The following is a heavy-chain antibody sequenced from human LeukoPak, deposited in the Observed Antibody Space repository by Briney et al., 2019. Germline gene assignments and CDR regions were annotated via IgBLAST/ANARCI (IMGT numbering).Heavy chain of an antibody. D-gene: IGHD6-19*01. CDR2: INQDGSEK. CDR3: AREGGSSGWYDAFHI. Sequence: GGSLRLSCAASGFTFSSYWMTWVRQAPGKGLEWVASINQDGSEKYYVDSVKGRFTISRDNTKNLVYLQINSLRAEDAAVHYCAREGGSSGWYDAFHIWGQGTMVTVSS. CDR1: GFTFSSYW. V-gene: IGHV3-7*01. J-gene: IGHJ3*02.